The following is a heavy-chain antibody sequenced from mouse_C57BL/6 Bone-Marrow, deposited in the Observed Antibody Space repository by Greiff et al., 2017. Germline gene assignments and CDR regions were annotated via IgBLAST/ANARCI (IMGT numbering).Heavy chain of an antibody. CDR3: ARCTTVVARYFDV. D-gene: IGHD1-1*01. CDR2: INPGGGGT. CDR1: GYAFTNYL. V-gene: IGHV1-54*01. Sequence: QVQLQQSGAELVRPGTSVKVSCKASGYAFTNYLIEWVKQRPGQGLEWIGVINPGGGGTNYNEKFKGKATLTADKSSSTAYMQLSSLTSEDSAVYFCARCTTVVARYFDVWGTGTTVTVSS. J-gene: IGHJ1*03.